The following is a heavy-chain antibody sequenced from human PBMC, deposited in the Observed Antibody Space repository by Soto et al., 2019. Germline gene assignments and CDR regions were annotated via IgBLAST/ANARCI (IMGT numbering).Heavy chain of an antibody. CDR3: ARDHSSSYGYYYYYGMDV. Sequence: ASVKVSCKASGYTFTSYAMHWVRQAPGQRLEWMGWINAGNGNTKYSQKIQGRVTMTTDTSTSTAYMELRSLRSDDTAVYYCARDHSSSYGYYYYYGMDVWGQGTTVTVS. D-gene: IGHD6-13*01. J-gene: IGHJ6*02. V-gene: IGHV1-3*01. CDR1: GYTFTSYA. CDR2: INAGNGNT.